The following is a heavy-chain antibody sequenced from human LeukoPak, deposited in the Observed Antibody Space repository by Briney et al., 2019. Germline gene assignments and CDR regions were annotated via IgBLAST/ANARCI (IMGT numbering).Heavy chain of an antibody. J-gene: IGHJ3*02. CDR1: GFTFSTYV. D-gene: IGHD1-7*01. CDR3: ARGGLNFDAFDI. V-gene: IGHV3-30*02. Sequence: GGSLRLSCAASGFTFSTYVMHWVRQAPGKGLEWVAFIRYDGGNKYFADSVKGRFTISRDNSKNTLYLQMNSLRAGDTAVYYCARGGLNFDAFDIWGQGTMVTVSS. CDR2: IRYDGGNK.